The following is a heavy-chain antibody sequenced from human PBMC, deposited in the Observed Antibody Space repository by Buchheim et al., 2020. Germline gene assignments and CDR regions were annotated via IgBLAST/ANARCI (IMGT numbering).Heavy chain of an antibody. D-gene: IGHD2-15*01. CDR3: ARVRGLLYYYGMDV. Sequence: QVQLVESGGGVVQPGRSLRLSCAASGFTFSSYGMHWVRQAPGKGLEWVAVIWYDGSNKYYADSVKGRFTISRDNSKNTLYLQMNSLRAEDTAVYYCARVRGLLYYYGMDVWGQGTT. CDR2: IWYDGSNK. J-gene: IGHJ6*02. CDR1: GFTFSSYG. V-gene: IGHV3-33*01.